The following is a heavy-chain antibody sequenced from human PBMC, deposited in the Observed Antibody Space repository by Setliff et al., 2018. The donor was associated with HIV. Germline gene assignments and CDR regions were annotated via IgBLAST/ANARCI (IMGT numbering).Heavy chain of an antibody. CDR3: ARLRGLNLEPFDY. Sequence: SETLSLTCSVSGGSIEFSSYYWGWIRQPPGKGLEWIGSVYYSGSTYYNPSLKSRLAISVDTSTNKFSLKLSSVTAADTAVYYCARLRGLNLEPFDYWGQGTLVTVSS. CDR1: GGSIEFSSYY. J-gene: IGHJ4*02. V-gene: IGHV4-39*01. CDR2: VYYSGST. D-gene: IGHD1-1*01.